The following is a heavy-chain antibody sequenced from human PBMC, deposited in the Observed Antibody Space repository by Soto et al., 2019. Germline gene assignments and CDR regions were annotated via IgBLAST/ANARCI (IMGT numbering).Heavy chain of an antibody. CDR2: ISGSGGNT. V-gene: IGHV3-23*01. D-gene: IGHD3-22*01. J-gene: IGHJ5*02. Sequence: GGSLRLSCAASGFTFSSYAMSWVRQAPGKGLEWVSAISGSGGNTYYADSAKGRFTISRDNSKNTLYLQMNSLRAEDTAVYYCANYNYYDASGPSWGQGTLVTVSS. CDR3: ANYNYYDASGPS. CDR1: GFTFSSYA.